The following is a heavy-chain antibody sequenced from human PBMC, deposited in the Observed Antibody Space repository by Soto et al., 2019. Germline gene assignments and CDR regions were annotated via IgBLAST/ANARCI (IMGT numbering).Heavy chain of an antibody. CDR1: GFSLNASGVR. D-gene: IGHD5-18*01. CDR2: IYWDDGK. Sequence: SGPTLVNPTQTLTLTCTLSGFSLNASGVRVGWIRQPPGKALEWLALIYWDDGKRYSPSLKNILTVTKDTLKNQVVLTMTNMDPADTGTYYCAHGEYSSDGWCFFDYWGQGTLVTVSS. J-gene: IGHJ4*02. V-gene: IGHV2-5*02. CDR3: AHGEYSSDGWCFFDY.